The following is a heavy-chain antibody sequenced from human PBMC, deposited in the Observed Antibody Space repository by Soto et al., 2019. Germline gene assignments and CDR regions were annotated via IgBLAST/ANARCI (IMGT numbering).Heavy chain of an antibody. CDR2: TYYRSKWYN. CDR1: GDSVSSNSAA. Sequence: SQTPSLTCVISGDSVSSNSAAWNWIRQSPSRGLEWLGRTYYRSKWYNDYAVSVKSRITINPDTSKNQFSLQLNSVTPEDTAVYYCASSSSWRNGFGMDVWGQGTTVTVSS. CDR3: ASSSSWRNGFGMDV. D-gene: IGHD6-13*01. J-gene: IGHJ6*02. V-gene: IGHV6-1*01.